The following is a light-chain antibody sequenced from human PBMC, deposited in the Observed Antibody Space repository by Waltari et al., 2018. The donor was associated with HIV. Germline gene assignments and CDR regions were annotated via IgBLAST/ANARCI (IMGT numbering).Light chain of an antibody. V-gene: IGKV1-16*01. CDR3: HQYSSYPHT. Sequence: DIQLTQSPSSLSASVGDRVTITCRASQDISIFLAWFQQKPGKAPKALIYGASSLQSWVPSTFSSGGSGTAFTLTISSLQPEDFATYYCHQYSSYPHTFGQGTKVEIK. CDR2: GAS. J-gene: IGKJ1*01. CDR1: QDISIF.